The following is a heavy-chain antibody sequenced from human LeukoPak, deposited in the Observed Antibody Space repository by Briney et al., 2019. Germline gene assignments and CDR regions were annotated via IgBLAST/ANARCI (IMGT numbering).Heavy chain of an antibody. J-gene: IGHJ4*02. CDR3: TRDLSSSTSCYSY. CDR1: GFTFSSHS. V-gene: IGHV3-21*01. Sequence: PGGSLRLSCAASGFTFSSHSMNWVRQAPGKGLEWVSSISPSGDYIYYAESVEGRFTISRDNAKNSLYLQMNSLRAEDTAVYYCTRDLSSSTSCYSYWGQGTLATVSS. D-gene: IGHD2-2*01. CDR2: ISPSGDYI.